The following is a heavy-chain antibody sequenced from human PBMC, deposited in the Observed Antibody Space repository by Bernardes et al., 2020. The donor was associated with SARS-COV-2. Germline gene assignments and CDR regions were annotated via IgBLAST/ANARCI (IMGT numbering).Heavy chain of an antibody. CDR3: ARDEHGDYFFDY. D-gene: IGHD4-17*01. CDR2: ISGSTNTI. Sequence: GGSLRLSCAASGFTFSSYSMNWVRQAPGRGLEWDSYISGSTNTIYYADSVKGRFTISRDNAKNSLYLEMHTLRVEDTAVYYCARDEHGDYFFDYWGQGTLVTVSS. CDR1: GFTFSSYS. J-gene: IGHJ4*02. V-gene: IGHV3-48*01.